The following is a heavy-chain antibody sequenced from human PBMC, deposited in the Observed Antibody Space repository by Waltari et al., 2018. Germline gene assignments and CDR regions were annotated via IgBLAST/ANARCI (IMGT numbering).Heavy chain of an antibody. D-gene: IGHD2-15*01. J-gene: IGHJ4*02. CDR3: ARDLVAATIYYFDY. CDR1: GFTVSSNY. Sequence: EVQLVESGGGLIQPGGSLRLSCAASGFTVSSNYMSWVRQAPGKGLEWVSVIYSGGSTYYADSVKGRFTISRDNSKNTLYLQMNSLRAEDTAVYYCARDLVAATIYYFDYWGQGTLVTVSS. V-gene: IGHV3-53*01. CDR2: IYSGGST.